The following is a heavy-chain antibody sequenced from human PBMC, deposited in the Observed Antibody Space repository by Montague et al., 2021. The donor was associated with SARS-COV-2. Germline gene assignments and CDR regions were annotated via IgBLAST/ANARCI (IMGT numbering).Heavy chain of an antibody. J-gene: IGHJ4*02. CDR1: GDSVSSNSAA. D-gene: IGHD6-19*01. CDR2: TYYRSKWYN. Sequence: CAISGDSVSSNSAAWSWIRQSPSRGLEWLGRTYYRSKWYNDYAVSVKSRITINPDTSKNQFSLQLNSVTPEDTAVYYCARNIAVAGRAEGFDYWGQGTLVTASS. CDR3: ARNIAVAGRAEGFDY. V-gene: IGHV6-1*01.